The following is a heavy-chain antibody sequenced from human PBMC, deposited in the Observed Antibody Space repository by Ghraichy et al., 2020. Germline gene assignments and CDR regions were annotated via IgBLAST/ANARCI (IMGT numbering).Heavy chain of an antibody. J-gene: IGHJ4*02. Sequence: GGSLRLSCAASGFTFSSYGMHWVRQAPGKGLEWVAVISYDGSNKYYADSVKGRFTISRDNSKNTLYLQMNSLRAEDTAVYYCAKDIYGGNSSYWGQGTLVTV. CDR2: ISYDGSNK. CDR3: AKDIYGGNSSY. CDR1: GFTFSSYG. V-gene: IGHV3-30*18. D-gene: IGHD4-23*01.